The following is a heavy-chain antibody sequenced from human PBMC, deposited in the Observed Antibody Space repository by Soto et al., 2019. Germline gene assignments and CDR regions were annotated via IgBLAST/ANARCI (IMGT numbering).Heavy chain of an antibody. V-gene: IGHV3-30*18. J-gene: IGHJ5*02. D-gene: IGHD2-15*01. CDR2: SSFHGSII. CDR1: GFNFSAYG. CDR3: TKPGLQTRPLAGS. Sequence: QVQLVESGGGVVQPGRSLPVSCAASGFNFSAYGMHWVRQAPGKGLEWLAVSSFHGSIIYYADSVKGRFTLSRDNAKDTLYLKMHNLSTEDVGIYLCTKPGLQTRPLAGSWGQGTMVTVSS.